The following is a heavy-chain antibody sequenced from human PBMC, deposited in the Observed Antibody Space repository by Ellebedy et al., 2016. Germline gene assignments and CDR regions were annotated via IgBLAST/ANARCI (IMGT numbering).Heavy chain of an antibody. CDR3: AGYDSSGYNT. Sequence: GGSLRLXXATSGFAFSAYGMHWVRQAPGKGLEWVAVIWHDGSNKDYADSVKGRFTITRDNSKNTLYLQMNSLRAEDTAVYYCAGYDSSGYNTWGQGALVTVSS. CDR2: IWHDGSNK. J-gene: IGHJ5*02. V-gene: IGHV3-33*08. D-gene: IGHD3-22*01. CDR1: GFAFSAYG.